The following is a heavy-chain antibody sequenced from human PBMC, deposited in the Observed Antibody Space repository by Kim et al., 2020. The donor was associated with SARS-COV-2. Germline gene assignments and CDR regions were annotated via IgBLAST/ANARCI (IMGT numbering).Heavy chain of an antibody. V-gene: IGHV3-33*01. CDR3: ASAYCSGGSCYSDLGFDY. CDR1: GFTFSSYG. D-gene: IGHD2-15*01. J-gene: IGHJ4*02. Sequence: GGSLRLSCAASGFTFSSYGMHWVRQAPGKGLEWVAVIWYDGSNKYYADSVKGRFTISRDNSKNTLYLQMNSLRAEDTAVYYCASAYCSGGSCYSDLGFDYWGQGTLVTVSS. CDR2: IWYDGSNK.